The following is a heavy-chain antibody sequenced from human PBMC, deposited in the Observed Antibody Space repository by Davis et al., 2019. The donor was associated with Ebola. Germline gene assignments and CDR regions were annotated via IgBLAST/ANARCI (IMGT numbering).Heavy chain of an antibody. CDR1: GFTFSSYA. Sequence: GGSLRLSCAASGFTFSSYAMSWVRQAPGKGLEWVSAISGSGGSTYYADSVKGRFTISRDNSKNTPYLQMNSLRAEDTAVYYCAKGPVRFLEWLLLDYWGQGTLVTVSS. J-gene: IGHJ4*02. D-gene: IGHD3-3*01. CDR3: AKGPVRFLEWLLLDY. V-gene: IGHV3-23*01. CDR2: ISGSGGST.